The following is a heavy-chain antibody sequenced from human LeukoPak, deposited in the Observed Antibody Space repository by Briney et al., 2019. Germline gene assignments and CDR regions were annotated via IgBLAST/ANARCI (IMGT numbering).Heavy chain of an antibody. CDR3: ARGYGSGSYYYYYGMDV. V-gene: IGHV4-34*01. D-gene: IGHD3-10*01. CDR1: GGSFSGYY. J-gene: IGHJ6*02. Sequence: SETLSLTCAVYGGSFSGYYWSWIRQPPGKGLEWIGEINHSGSTNYNPSLKSRVTISVDTSKNQFSLKLSSVTAADTAVYYCARGYGSGSYYYYYGMDVWGQGTTVTVSS. CDR2: INHSGST.